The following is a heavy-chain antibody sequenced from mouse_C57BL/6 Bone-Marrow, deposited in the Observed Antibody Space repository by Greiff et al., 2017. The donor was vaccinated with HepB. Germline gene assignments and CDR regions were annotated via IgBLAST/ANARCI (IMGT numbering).Heavy chain of an antibody. CDR2: IYPGSGST. CDR3: AREGYYFYYAMDY. Sequence: QVQLQQPGAELVKPGASVKMSCKASGYTFTSYWITWVKQRPGQGLEWIGDIYPGSGSTNYNEKFKSKATLTVDTSSSTAYMQLSSLTSEDTAVYYCAREGYYFYYAMDYWGQGTSVTVSS. V-gene: IGHV1-55*01. J-gene: IGHJ4*01. D-gene: IGHD1-1*01. CDR1: GYTFTSYW.